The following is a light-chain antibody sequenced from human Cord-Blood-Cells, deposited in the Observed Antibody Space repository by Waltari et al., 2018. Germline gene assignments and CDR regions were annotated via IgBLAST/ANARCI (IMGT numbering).Light chain of an antibody. CDR1: SSDVGGYNY. CDR3: CSYAGSYTYVV. CDR2: DVS. Sequence: QSALTQPRQVSGSPGPSVTISCTGTSSDVGGYNYVSWYQQHPGKAPKLMIYDVSKRPSGVPDRFSGSKSGNTASLTISGLQAEDEADYYCCSYAGSYTYVVFGGGTKLTVL. V-gene: IGLV2-11*01. J-gene: IGLJ2*01.